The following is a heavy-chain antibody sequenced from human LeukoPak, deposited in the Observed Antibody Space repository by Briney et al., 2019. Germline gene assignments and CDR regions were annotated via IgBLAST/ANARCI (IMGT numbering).Heavy chain of an antibody. CDR1: GFTFSNYG. CDR3: AKGVVAASNAAYYGMDV. Sequence: GGSLRLSCAASGFTFSNYGMHWVRQAPGKGLEWVAVISYDESDKYYADSVKGRFTISRDNSKNTLYLQMNSLRPEDTAVYYCAKGVVAASNAAYYGMDVWGQGTTVTVSS. D-gene: IGHD2-15*01. J-gene: IGHJ6*02. V-gene: IGHV3-30*18. CDR2: ISYDESDK.